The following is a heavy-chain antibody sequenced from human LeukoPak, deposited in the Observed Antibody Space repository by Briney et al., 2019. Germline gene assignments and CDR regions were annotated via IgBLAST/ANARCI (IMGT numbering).Heavy chain of an antibody. CDR2: IYYSGST. CDR1: GGSISSYY. CDR3: ARQGRIVAFDY. V-gene: IGHV4-59*08. J-gene: IGHJ4*02. D-gene: IGHD5-12*01. Sequence: PSETLSLTCSVSGGSISSYYWIWIRQPPGKGLEWIGYIYYSGSTNYTPSLKSPVTISVDPSMNQFSLKLSAVNSADTAVYYWARQGRIVAFDYRGQGTLVTVSS.